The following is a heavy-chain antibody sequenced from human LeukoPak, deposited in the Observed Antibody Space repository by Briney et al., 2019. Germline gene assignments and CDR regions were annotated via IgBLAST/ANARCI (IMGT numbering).Heavy chain of an antibody. V-gene: IGHV4-38-2*02. CDR2: IYHSGST. D-gene: IGHD3-10*01. J-gene: IGHJ5*02. Sequence: SETLSLTCAVSGYSISSGYYWGWIRQPPGKGLEWIGSIYHSGSTYYNPSLKSRVTISVDTFKNQFSLKLSSVTAADTAVYYCARDRPPNLLLWFGESSNWFDPWGQGTLVTVSS. CDR3: ARDRPPNLLLWFGESSNWFDP. CDR1: GYSISSGYY.